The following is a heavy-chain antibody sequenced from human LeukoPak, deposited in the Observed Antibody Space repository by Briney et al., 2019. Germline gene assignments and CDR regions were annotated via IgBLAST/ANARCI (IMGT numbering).Heavy chain of an antibody. V-gene: IGHV4-59*01. Sequence: SSETLSLTCTVSGGSMTGYYWSWIRQPPGKGLEGIGDIYYSGSTNYNPSLKSRVTISVDTSKNQFSLKLSSVTAADTAVYYCARSGEGYCSSTSCYFDYWGQGTLVTVSS. J-gene: IGHJ4*02. CDR3: ARSGEGYCSSTSCYFDY. D-gene: IGHD2-2*01. CDR1: GGSMTGYY. CDR2: IYYSGST.